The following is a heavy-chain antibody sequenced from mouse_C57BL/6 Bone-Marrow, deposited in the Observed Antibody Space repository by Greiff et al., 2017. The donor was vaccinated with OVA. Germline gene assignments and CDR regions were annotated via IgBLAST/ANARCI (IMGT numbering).Heavy chain of an antibody. CDR3: ARDGSRYFDY. Sequence: VQLQQSGVELVRPGASVTLSCTASGYTFTDYEMHWVKQTPVHGLEWIGAIDPETGGTAYNQKFKGKATLTVDKSSSTAYIQLSSLTSDDSAVYYCARDGSRYFDYWGQGTTLTVSS. CDR1: GYTFTDYE. CDR2: IDPETGGT. D-gene: IGHD1-1*01. V-gene: IGHV1-15*01. J-gene: IGHJ2*01.